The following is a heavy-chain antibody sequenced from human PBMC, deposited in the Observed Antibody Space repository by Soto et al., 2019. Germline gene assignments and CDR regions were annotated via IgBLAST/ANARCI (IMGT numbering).Heavy chain of an antibody. J-gene: IGHJ4*02. CDR1: GYTLTELS. Sequence: ASVKVSCKVSGYTLTELSMHWVRQAPGKGLEWMGGFDPEDGGTIYAQKFQGRVTMTEDTSTDTAYMELSSLRSEDTAVYYCATGPHIITSLDYWGQGTLVTVSS. D-gene: IGHD3-22*01. V-gene: IGHV1-24*01. CDR2: FDPEDGGT. CDR3: ATGPHIITSLDY.